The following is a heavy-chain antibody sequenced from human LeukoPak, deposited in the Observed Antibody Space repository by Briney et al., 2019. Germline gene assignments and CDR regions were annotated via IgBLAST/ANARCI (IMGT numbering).Heavy chain of an antibody. CDR2: ISGSGGST. J-gene: IGHJ3*02. D-gene: IGHD1-1*01. V-gene: IGHV3-23*01. Sequence: PGGSLRLSCVASGFTFNNYGMSWVRQAPGKGLEWVSVISGSGGSTYYADSVKGRFTISRDNSKNTLYLQMNSLRAEDTAVYYCARAKFTTLAFDIWGQGTMVTVSS. CDR3: ARAKFTTLAFDI. CDR1: GFTFNNYG.